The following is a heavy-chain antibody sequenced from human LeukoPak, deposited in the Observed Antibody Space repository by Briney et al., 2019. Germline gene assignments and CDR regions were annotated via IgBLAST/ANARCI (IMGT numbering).Heavy chain of an antibody. CDR1: GGPISNYY. CDR3: ARDGAFDI. J-gene: IGHJ3*02. V-gene: IGHV4-59*01. Sequence: PSETLSLTCTASGGPISNYYWSWIRQPPGKGLEWIGYIYSTGTTNYNPSLKSRVTISLDTSKNQFSLKLISVTAADTALYYCARDGAFDIWGQGTMVSVSS. CDR2: IYSTGTT.